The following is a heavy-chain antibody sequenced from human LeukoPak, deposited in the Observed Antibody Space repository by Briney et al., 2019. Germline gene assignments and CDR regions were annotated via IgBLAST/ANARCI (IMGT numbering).Heavy chain of an antibody. CDR2: INPNSGGT. CDR1: GYTFTGYY. Sequence: ASVKVSCKASGYTFTGYYMHWVRQAPGQGLEWMGWINPNSGGTNYAQKFQGRVTMTRDTSISTAYMELSRLRSDDTAVYYCAREFIQWPTNFDYWGQGTLVTVSS. CDR3: AREFIQWPTNFDY. J-gene: IGHJ4*02. V-gene: IGHV1-2*02. D-gene: IGHD5-12*01.